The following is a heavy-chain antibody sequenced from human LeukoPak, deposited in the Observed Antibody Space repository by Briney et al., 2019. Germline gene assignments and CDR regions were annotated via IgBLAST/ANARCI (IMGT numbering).Heavy chain of an antibody. D-gene: IGHD1-26*01. CDR1: GFTFSSYA. CDR3: AKDRTGVGYFDY. V-gene: IGHV3-30-3*01. CDR2: ISYDGSNK. J-gene: IGHJ4*02. Sequence: PGRSLRLSCAASGFTFSSYAMHWVRQAPGKGLEWVAVISYDGSNKYYADSVKGRFTISRDNSKNTLYLQMNSLRAEDTAVYYCAKDRTGVGYFDYWGQGTLVTVSS.